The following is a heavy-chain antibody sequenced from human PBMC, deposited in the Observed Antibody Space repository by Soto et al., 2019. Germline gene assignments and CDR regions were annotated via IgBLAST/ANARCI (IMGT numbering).Heavy chain of an antibody. Sequence: ASVKVSCKACGYTFTSYGLSWVRQAPGKGLEWMGWISAYNGNTNYAQKLQGRVTMTTDTSTSTAYMELRSLRSDDTAVYFCARALDVSLKCYDMDVWGKGTTVTVS. CDR1: GYTFTSYG. V-gene: IGHV1-18*01. J-gene: IGHJ6*03. CDR3: ARALDVSLKCYDMDV. CDR2: ISAYNGNT. D-gene: IGHD3-16*01.